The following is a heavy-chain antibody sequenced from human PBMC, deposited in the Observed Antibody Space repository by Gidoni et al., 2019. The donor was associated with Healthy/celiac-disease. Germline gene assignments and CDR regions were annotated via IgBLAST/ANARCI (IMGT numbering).Heavy chain of an antibody. D-gene: IGHD3-10*01. CDR1: GGSFSGYY. Sequence: QVQLQRWGAGLLKPSETLSLTCAVYGGSFSGYYWSWIRQPPGKGLEWIGEINHSGSTNYNPSLKSRVTISVDTSKNQFSLKLSSVTAADTAVYYCARSGAQILWFGEYENYYGMDVWGQGTTVTVSS. CDR2: INHSGST. J-gene: IGHJ6*02. CDR3: ARSGAQILWFGEYENYYGMDV. V-gene: IGHV4-34*01.